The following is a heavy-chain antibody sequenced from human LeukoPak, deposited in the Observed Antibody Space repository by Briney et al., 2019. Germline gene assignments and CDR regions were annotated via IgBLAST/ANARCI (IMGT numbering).Heavy chain of an antibody. D-gene: IGHD3-3*01. CDR1: GGSVTSTNW. CDR3: TREGGFFRPLDY. CDR2: VHLDGRT. Sequence: PSETLSLTCGVSGGSVTSTNWWTWVRQPPGKGLEWIGEVHLDGRTNYNPSLKSRLTMSVDLSENHISLKLTSLTAAVTAVYYCTREGGFFRPLDYSGQGTLVTVSS. J-gene: IGHJ4*02. V-gene: IGHV4-4*02.